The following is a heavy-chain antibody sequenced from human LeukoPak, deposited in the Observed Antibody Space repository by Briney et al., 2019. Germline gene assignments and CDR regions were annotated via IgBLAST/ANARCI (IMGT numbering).Heavy chain of an antibody. CDR2: IIPILGIA. CDR3: ARNISGSSPDYYYYGMDG. V-gene: IGHV1-69*04. Sequence: SVKVSCKASGGTFSSYAISWVRQAPGQGLEWMGRIIPILGIANYAQKFQGRVTITADKSTSTAYMELSSLRSEDTAVSYCARNISGSSPDYYYYGMDGWGQGTTVTVSS. J-gene: IGHJ6*02. D-gene: IGHD6-6*01. CDR1: GGTFSSYA.